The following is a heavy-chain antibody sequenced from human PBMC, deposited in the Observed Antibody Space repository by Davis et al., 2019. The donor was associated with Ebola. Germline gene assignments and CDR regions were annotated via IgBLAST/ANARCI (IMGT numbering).Heavy chain of an antibody. J-gene: IGHJ4*02. CDR2: IYHSGST. CDR1: GYSISSGYY. Sequence: PSETLSLTCTVSGYSISSGYYWGWIRQPPGKGLEWIGTIYHSGSTYYNPSLKSRVTISVDTSKNQFSLKLSSVTAADTAVYYCARAGGVVVVADYWGQGTLVTVSS. CDR3: ARAGGVVVVADY. D-gene: IGHD2-15*01. V-gene: IGHV4-38-2*02.